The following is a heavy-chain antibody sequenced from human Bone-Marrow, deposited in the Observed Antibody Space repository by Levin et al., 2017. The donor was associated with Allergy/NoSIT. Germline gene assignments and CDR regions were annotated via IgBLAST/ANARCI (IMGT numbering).Heavy chain of an antibody. V-gene: IGHV5-51*01. CDR2: IHPGDSDT. CDR1: GYSFTNFW. Sequence: GGSLRLSCKVSGYSFTNFWIGWVRQMPGKGLEWVGIIHPGDSDTRYSPSFQGQVTISADKSINTAYLQWSSLTASDTAMYYCARGPPRWFVDYWGQGILVTVSS. J-gene: IGHJ4*02. CDR3: ARGPPRWFVDY. D-gene: IGHD3-10*01.